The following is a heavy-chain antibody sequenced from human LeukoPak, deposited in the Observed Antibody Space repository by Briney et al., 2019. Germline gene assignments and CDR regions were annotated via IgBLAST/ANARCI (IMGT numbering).Heavy chain of an antibody. CDR1: GGSFSGYY. Sequence: LETLSLTCAVYGGSFSGYYWSWIRQPPGKGLEWIGEINHSGSTNYNPSLKSRVTISVDTSKNQFSLKLSSVTAADTAVYYCAREGPWSYGHYFDYWGQGTLVTVSS. D-gene: IGHD5-18*01. CDR3: AREGPWSYGHYFDY. V-gene: IGHV4-34*01. CDR2: INHSGST. J-gene: IGHJ4*02.